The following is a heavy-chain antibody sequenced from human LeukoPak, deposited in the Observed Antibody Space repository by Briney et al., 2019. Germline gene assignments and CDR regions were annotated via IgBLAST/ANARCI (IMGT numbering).Heavy chain of an antibody. CDR1: EFTFSSYS. CDR2: IYYSGST. D-gene: IGHD1-26*01. Sequence: GSLRLSCAASEFTFSSYSMNWVRQAPGKGLEWIGSIYYSGSTFYNPSLKSRATISVDTSKNQFSLKLSSVTAADTAVYFCGRSKTWVGGTTGDFWGQGTLVTVSS. J-gene: IGHJ4*02. CDR3: GRSKTWVGGTTGDF. V-gene: IGHV4-59*05.